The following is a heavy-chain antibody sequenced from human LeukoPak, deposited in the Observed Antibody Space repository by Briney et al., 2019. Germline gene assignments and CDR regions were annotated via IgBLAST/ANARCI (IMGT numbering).Heavy chain of an antibody. Sequence: ASVKVSCKASGYTFTSYDINWVRQATGQGLEWMGWMNPNSGNTGYAQKFQGRVTMTRNTSISTAYMELSSLRPEGTAVYYCAKMAIAKGATQGRGFLQFDFWGQGTLVTVSS. CDR2: MNPNSGNT. CDR3: AKMAIAKGATQGRGFLQFDF. V-gene: IGHV1-8*01. J-gene: IGHJ4*02. CDR1: GYTFTSYD. D-gene: IGHD3-3*01.